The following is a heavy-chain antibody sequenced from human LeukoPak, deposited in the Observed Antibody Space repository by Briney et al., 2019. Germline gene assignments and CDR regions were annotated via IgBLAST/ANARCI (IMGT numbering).Heavy chain of an antibody. CDR3: AKGSSMVRGVIEILFDC. J-gene: IGHJ4*02. CDR1: GFTFASYA. V-gene: IGHV3-23*01. CDR2: ISADGST. D-gene: IGHD3-10*01. Sequence: PGGSLRLSCAASGFTFASYAMTWVRQAPGKGLEWVSSISADGSTYYADSVKGRFTISRDNSKNTLYLQMNSLRAEDTAVYYCAKGSSMVRGVIEILFDCWGQGTLVTVSS.